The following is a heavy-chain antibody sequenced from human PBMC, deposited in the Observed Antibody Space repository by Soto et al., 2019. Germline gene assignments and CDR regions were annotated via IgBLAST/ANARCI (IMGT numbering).Heavy chain of an antibody. CDR2: ISSSGSTI. D-gene: IGHD1-26*01. CDR3: ARGFTEWELLLQWYAFDI. Sequence: VQLVEAGGDLVQPGGSLRLSCVASGFTISDYYMSWIRQAPGKGLEWVSYISSSGSTIYYADSVKGRFTISRDNAKNSLYLQMNSLRAEDTAVYYCARGFTEWELLLQWYAFDIWGQGTMVTVSS. CDR1: GFTISDYY. J-gene: IGHJ3*02. V-gene: IGHV3-11*01.